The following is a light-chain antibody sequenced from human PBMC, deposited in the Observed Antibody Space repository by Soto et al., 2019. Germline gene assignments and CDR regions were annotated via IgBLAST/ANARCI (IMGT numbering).Light chain of an antibody. Sequence: EIVLTQSPGTLSLSPGERATLSCRAIQSVSSSYLAWYQQKPGQAPRLLIYGASSRATGIPDRFSGSGSGTDFTLTISRLEPEDFAVYYCQQYGSSPGYTFGQGTKVDI. V-gene: IGKV3-20*01. CDR1: QSVSSSY. CDR3: QQYGSSPGYT. J-gene: IGKJ2*01. CDR2: GAS.